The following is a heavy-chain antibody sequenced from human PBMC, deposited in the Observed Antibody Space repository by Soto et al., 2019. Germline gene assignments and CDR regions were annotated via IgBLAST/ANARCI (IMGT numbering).Heavy chain of an antibody. CDR3: ATWRFDY. CDR1: GDSVSSNSAA. J-gene: IGHJ4*02. Sequence: PSQTLSLTCAISGDSVSSNSAAWNWIRHSPSRGLEWLGRTYYRSKWYNDYAVSMRSRITINPDTTKNQFSLQLNSATPEDTAVYYCATWRFDYWGQGTQVTAPQ. CDR2: TYYRSKWYN. V-gene: IGHV6-1*01.